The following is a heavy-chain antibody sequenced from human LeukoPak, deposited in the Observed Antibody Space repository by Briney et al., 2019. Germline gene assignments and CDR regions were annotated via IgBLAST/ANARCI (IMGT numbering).Heavy chain of an antibody. V-gene: IGHV5-10-1*01. CDR3: ARHAKAYGSSCDY. CDR2: IDPSDSYT. Sequence: KPGESLRISCKGSGYSFTTYRISWVRQMPRKGLEWMGRIDPSDSYTNYSPSFQGHVTISADKSFSTAYLQWTSLKASDAAMYYCARHAKAYGSSCDYWGQGTLVTVSS. D-gene: IGHD6-13*01. CDR1: GYSFTTYR. J-gene: IGHJ4*02.